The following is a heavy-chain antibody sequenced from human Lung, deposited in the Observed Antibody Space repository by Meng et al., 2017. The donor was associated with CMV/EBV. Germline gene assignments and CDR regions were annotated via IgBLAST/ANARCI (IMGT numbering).Heavy chain of an antibody. CDR3: ARIWGAAPYNLFDP. J-gene: IGHJ5*02. Sequence: GPTLVKPTETLTLTCTVSGFSLSNARMGVSWIRQPPGKALEWLAHIFSNDDKSYSTSLKSRLTISKDTSKSQVVLTMTNMDPVDTATYYCARIWGAAPYNLFDPWGQGNRVTGSS. V-gene: IGHV2-26*01. CDR1: GFSLSNARMG. D-gene: IGHD3-16*01. CDR2: IFSNDDK.